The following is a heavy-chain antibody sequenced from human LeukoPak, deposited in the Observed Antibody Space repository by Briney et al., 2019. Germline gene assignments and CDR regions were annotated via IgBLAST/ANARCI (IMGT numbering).Heavy chain of an antibody. J-gene: IGHJ4*02. Sequence: SETLSLTCTVSGGSISSGSYYWSWIRQPAGKGLEWVGRIYTSGSTNYNPSLKSRVTISVDTSKNQFSLKLSSVTAADTAVYYCARIPRYGSGSYSFDYWGQGTLVTVSS. V-gene: IGHV4-61*02. CDR1: GGSISSGSYY. CDR2: IYTSGST. D-gene: IGHD3-10*01. CDR3: ARIPRYGSGSYSFDY.